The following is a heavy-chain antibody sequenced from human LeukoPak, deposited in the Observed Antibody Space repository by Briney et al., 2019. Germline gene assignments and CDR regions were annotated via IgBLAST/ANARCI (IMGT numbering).Heavy chain of an antibody. CDR1: GFTFSSYS. CDR2: ISSSSSYI. Sequence: GGSLRLSCAASGFTFSSYSMNWARQAPGKGLEWVSSISSSSSYIYYADSVKGRFTISRGNAKNSLYLQMNSLRAEDTAVYYCATSLLRRPYYYGMDVWGQGTTVTVSS. D-gene: IGHD3-22*01. CDR3: ATSLLRRPYYYGMDV. J-gene: IGHJ6*02. V-gene: IGHV3-21*01.